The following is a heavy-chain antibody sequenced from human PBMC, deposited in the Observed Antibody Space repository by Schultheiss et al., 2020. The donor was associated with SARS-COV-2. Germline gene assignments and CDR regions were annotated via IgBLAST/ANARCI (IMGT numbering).Heavy chain of an antibody. D-gene: IGHD1-26*01. CDR3: ARAGGSYNHFDY. J-gene: IGHJ4*02. CDR1: GGSVSSGSYY. V-gene: IGHV4-61*01. Sequence: SETLSLTCTVSGGSVSSGSYYWSWIRQPPGKGLEWIGYIYYSGSTNYNPSLKSRVTISVDTPKSQFSLELSSVTAADTAVYYCARAGGSYNHFDYWGQGTLVTVSS. CDR2: IYYSGST.